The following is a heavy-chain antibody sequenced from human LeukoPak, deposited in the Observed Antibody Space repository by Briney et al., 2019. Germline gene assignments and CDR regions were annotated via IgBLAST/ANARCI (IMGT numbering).Heavy chain of an antibody. CDR1: GFTLSDYY. CDR2: IRSRGRTI. Sequence: GGSLRLSCAASGFTLSDYYMSWIRQAPGKGLEWVSYIRSRGRTIYYADSVKGRFTISRDNAKNSLYLQMNSLRAEDTAVYYCAKEASGYSYGYYFDYWGQGTLVTVSS. V-gene: IGHV3-11*04. CDR3: AKEASGYSYGYYFDY. D-gene: IGHD5-18*01. J-gene: IGHJ4*02.